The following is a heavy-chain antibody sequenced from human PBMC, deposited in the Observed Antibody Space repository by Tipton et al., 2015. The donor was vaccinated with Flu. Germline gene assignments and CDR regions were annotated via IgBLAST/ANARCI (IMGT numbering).Heavy chain of an antibody. Sequence: TLSLTCNVSGYSISIGNYWGWIRQPPGKGLEWLGTVARTGDTIYNPSLKSRVTLSVDTSKNQFSLKMKSVTATDMAVYYCARRDYSNYVSDPKSWFDPWGRETLVAVSS. V-gene: IGHV4-38-2*02. CDR1: GYSISIGNY. CDR3: ARRDYSNYVSDPKSWFDP. J-gene: IGHJ5*02. D-gene: IGHD4-11*01. CDR2: VARTGDT.